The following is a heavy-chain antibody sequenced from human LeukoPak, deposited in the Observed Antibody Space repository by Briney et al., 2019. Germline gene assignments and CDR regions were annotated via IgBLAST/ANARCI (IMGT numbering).Heavy chain of an antibody. D-gene: IGHD3-9*01. J-gene: IGHJ4*02. Sequence: PGGSLRLSCAASGFTFSDYYMSWIRQAPGKGLEWVSYISSSGSTIYYADSVKGRFTISRDNAKNSLYLQMNSLRAEDTAVYYCASNYDILTGLGPPTFLYWGQGTLVTVSS. V-gene: IGHV3-11*04. CDR3: ASNYDILTGLGPPTFLY. CDR2: ISSSGSTI. CDR1: GFTFSDYY.